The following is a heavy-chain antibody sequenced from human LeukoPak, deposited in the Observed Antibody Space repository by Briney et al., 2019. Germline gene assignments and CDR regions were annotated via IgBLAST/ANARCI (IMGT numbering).Heavy chain of an antibody. Sequence: PGGSLRLSCSASGFSFSDYDMNWVRQAPAKGLEWVSAISGRSSHVYYGRSVKGRFTISRDNAKNPLYLQLDSLGVEDTAVYYCGRAFPPLRTSSAGDLWGQGTLVTVSS. V-gene: IGHV3-21*01. CDR2: ISGRSSHV. CDR1: GFSFSDYD. CDR3: GRAFPPLRTSSAGDL. D-gene: IGHD3-16*01. J-gene: IGHJ1*01.